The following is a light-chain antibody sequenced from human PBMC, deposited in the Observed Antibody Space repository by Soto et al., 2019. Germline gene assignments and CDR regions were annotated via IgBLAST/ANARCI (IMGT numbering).Light chain of an antibody. J-gene: IGLJ2*01. CDR1: SSDVGGYNY. Sequence: QSALTQPPSASGSPGQSVTISCTGTSSDVGGYNYVSWYQQHPGKAPKLMIYEVSKRPSGVPDRFSGSKSGNTASLTVSGLQAEDEDDYSCSSYAGSSNLVFGGGTKLTVL. V-gene: IGLV2-8*01. CDR3: SSYAGSSNLV. CDR2: EVS.